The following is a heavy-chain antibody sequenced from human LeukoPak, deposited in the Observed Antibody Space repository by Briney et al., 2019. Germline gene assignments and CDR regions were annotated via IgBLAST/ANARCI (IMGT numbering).Heavy chain of an antibody. V-gene: IGHV3-49*04. Sequence: LSGGSLRLSCTTSGFTFGDYNVNWVRQAPGKGLEWVGFIRSNDNGGTTEAAPSVKGRFSFARDGSTGMAYLQMNSLKTEDTAVYYCTRGVRQPDSWGQGTLVTVSS. D-gene: IGHD1-14*01. J-gene: IGHJ4*02. CDR2: IRSNDNGGTT. CDR3: TRGVRQPDS. CDR1: GFTFGDYN.